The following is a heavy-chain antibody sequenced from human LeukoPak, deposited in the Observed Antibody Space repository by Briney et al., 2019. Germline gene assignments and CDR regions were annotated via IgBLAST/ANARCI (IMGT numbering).Heavy chain of an antibody. J-gene: IGHJ4*02. CDR1: GFNFNDYY. CDR2: ISDGGSRT. D-gene: IGHD7-27*01. Sequence: PGGSLRLSCAASGFNFNDYYMSWIRQAPGKGLEWVSGISDGGSRTYYADSVKGRFTISRDDSKNTLYLQMNSLRAEDTAVYYCAKVQLGIGVDYWGQGTLVTVSS. CDR3: AKVQLGIGVDY. V-gene: IGHV3-23*01.